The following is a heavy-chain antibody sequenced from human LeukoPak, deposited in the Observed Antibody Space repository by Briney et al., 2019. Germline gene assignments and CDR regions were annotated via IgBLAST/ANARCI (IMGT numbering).Heavy chain of an antibody. CDR1: GGTFSSSA. D-gene: IGHD6-13*01. V-gene: IGHV1-69*05. CDR2: IIPIFGTA. Sequence: SVKVSCKASGGTFSSSAISWVRQAPGQGLEWMGGIIPIFGTANYAQKFQGRVTITTDESTSTAYMELSRLRSDDTAVYYCARDPRRYSYVDYWGQGTLVTVSS. J-gene: IGHJ4*02. CDR3: ARDPRRYSYVDY.